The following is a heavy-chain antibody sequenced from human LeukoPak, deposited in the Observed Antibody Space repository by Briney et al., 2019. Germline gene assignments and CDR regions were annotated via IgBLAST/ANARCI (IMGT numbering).Heavy chain of an antibody. CDR1: GGSFSGYY. Sequence: SETLSLICAVSGGSFSGYYWGWIRQPPGKGLEWIGEINHSGDTNYNPSLESRVIISVDTSKNQFSLKVRSVTAADTAVYYSARLASGSYGPLTPFDYWGQGTLVTVSS. J-gene: IGHJ4*02. V-gene: IGHV4-34*01. D-gene: IGHD1-26*01. CDR3: ARLASGSYGPLTPFDY. CDR2: INHSGDT.